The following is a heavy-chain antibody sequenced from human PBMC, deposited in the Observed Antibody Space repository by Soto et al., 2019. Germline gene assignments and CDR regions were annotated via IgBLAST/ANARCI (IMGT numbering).Heavy chain of an antibody. J-gene: IGHJ6*02. CDR2: IDPIDSYT. V-gene: IGHV5-10-1*01. CDR3: ARRAHMSRRCETFSYYYDGMDV. Sequence: PGESLKISCKGSGYSFTSYWISWVRQMPGKGLEWMGRIDPIDSYTNYSPSFQGHVTISADKSISTAYLQWSSLKASDTAMYYCARRAHMSRRCETFSYYYDGMDVWGQGTTVTVSS. D-gene: IGHD3-16*01. CDR1: GYSFTSYW.